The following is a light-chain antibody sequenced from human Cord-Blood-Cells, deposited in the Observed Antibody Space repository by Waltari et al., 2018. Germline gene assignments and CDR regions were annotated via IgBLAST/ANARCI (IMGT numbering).Light chain of an antibody. CDR3: QQYYSTPYT. CDR2: AAS. J-gene: IGKJ2*01. Sequence: DIQMTQSPSSLSASVGDRVTITCRASQGISNSLAWYQQKPGKARKLLLYAASRLESGVPSRFSGSGSGTDYTLTIISLHPEDFETYYCQQYYSTPYTFGQGTKLEIK. CDR1: QGISNS. V-gene: IGKV1-NL1*01.